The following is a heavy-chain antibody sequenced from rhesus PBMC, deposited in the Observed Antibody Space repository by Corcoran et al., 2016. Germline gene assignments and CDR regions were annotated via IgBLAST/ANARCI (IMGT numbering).Heavy chain of an antibody. CDR1: GGSISSNY. V-gene: IGHV4-160*01. CDR2: IYGSSGGT. J-gene: IGHJ4*01. CDR3: ARVARTVTTLDY. Sequence: QVQLQESGPGLVKPSETLSLTCAVSGGSISSNYWSWIRQPPGKGLEWIGYIYGSSGGTYYNPSLKSRVTISTDTSKNQFSLKLSSVTAADTAVYYCARVARTVTTLDYWGQGVLVTVSS. D-gene: IGHD4-23*01.